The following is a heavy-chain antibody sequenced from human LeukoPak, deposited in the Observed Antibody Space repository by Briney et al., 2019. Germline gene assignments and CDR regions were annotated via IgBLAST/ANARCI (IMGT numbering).Heavy chain of an antibody. CDR2: INHSGST. J-gene: IGHJ4*02. Sequence: PSETLSLTCAVYGGSFSGYYWSWIRQPPGKGLEWIGEINHSGSTNYNPPLKSRVTISVDTSKNQFSLKLSSVTAADTAVYYCARGATGRVDYWGQGTLVTVSS. CDR1: GGSFSGYY. CDR3: ARGATGRVDY. V-gene: IGHV4-34*01. D-gene: IGHD1-1*01.